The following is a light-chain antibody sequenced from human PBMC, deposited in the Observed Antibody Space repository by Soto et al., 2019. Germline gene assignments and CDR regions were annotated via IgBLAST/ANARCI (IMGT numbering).Light chain of an antibody. CDR2: NNN. V-gene: IGLV1-44*01. J-gene: IGLJ1*01. CDR3: AAWDDSLDVYV. Sequence: QAVLTEPPAASGTPGERVTISCYGSSSNIGIHSVHWYRHLPGTAPKLLIYNNNQRPSGVPDRFSGAKSGTSASLAISGLQSEDEADYYCAAWDDSLDVYVLGTGT. CDR1: SSNIGIHS.